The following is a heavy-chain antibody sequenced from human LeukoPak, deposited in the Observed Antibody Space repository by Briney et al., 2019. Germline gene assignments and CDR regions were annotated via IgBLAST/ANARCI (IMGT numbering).Heavy chain of an antibody. CDR2: ISSSSSYI. V-gene: IGHV3-21*01. D-gene: IGHD1-20*01. J-gene: IGHJ4*02. Sequence: GGSLRLSCAASGFTFSSYSMNWVRQAPGKGLEWVSSISSSSSYIYCADSVKGRFTISRDNAKNSLYLQMNSLRAEDTAVYYCARVGDNWNDPDYWGQGTLVTVSS. CDR3: ARVGDNWNDPDY. CDR1: GFTFSSYS.